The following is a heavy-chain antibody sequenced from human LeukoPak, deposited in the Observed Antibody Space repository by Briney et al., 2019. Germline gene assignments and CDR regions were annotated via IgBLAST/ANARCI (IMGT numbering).Heavy chain of an antibody. CDR2: IRYDGSNK. D-gene: IGHD6-6*01. V-gene: IGHV3-30*02. CDR1: GFTFSTYG. J-gene: IGHJ4*02. Sequence: QSGGSLRLSCAASGFTFSTYGIHWVRQAPGKGLEWVAFIRYDGSNKYYADSVKGRFTISKDNSKNTLYLQMNSLRAEDTAVYYCAKDLEYRGEGKDYFDYWGQGTLVTVSS. CDR3: AKDLEYRGEGKDYFDY.